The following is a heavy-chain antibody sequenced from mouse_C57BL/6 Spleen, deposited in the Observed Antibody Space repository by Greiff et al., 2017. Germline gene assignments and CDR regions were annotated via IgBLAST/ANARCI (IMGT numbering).Heavy chain of an antibody. CDR2: INPYNGGT. V-gene: IGHV1-19*01. J-gene: IGHJ4*01. Sequence: EVQLQESGPVLVKPGASVKLSCKASGYTFTDYYMNWVKQSPGKSLEWIGVINPYNGGTSYNQKFKGKATLTDDKSSSTAYMELNSLTSEDSAVYYCARPGMDYWGQGTSVTVSS. CDR1: GYTFTDYY. CDR3: ARPGMDY.